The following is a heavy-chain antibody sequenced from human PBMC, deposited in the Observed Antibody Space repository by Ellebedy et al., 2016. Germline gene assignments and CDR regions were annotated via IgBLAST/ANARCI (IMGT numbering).Heavy chain of an antibody. V-gene: IGHV3-33*06. CDR3: AKGPVVPAAMANYYYYGMDV. CDR1: GFTFSSYG. Sequence: GESLKISCAASGFTFSSYGMHWVRQAPGKGLEWVAVIWYDGSNKYYADSVKGRFTISRDNSKNTLYLQMNSLRAEDTAVYYCAKGPVVPAAMANYYYYGMDVWGQGTTVTVSS. J-gene: IGHJ6*02. CDR2: IWYDGSNK. D-gene: IGHD2-2*01.